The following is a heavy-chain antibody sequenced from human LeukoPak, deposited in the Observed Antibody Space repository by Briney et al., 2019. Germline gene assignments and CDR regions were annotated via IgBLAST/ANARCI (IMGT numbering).Heavy chain of an antibody. V-gene: IGHV1-24*01. CDR3: ATEIINYDFWSLGY. D-gene: IGHD3-3*01. Sequence: ASVKVSCKVSGYTLTELSMYWVRQAPGKGLEWMGGFDPEDGETIYAQKFQGRVTMTEDTSTDTAYMELSSLRSEDTAVYYCATEIINYDFWSLGYWGQGTLVTVSS. CDR2: FDPEDGET. J-gene: IGHJ4*02. CDR1: GYTLTELS.